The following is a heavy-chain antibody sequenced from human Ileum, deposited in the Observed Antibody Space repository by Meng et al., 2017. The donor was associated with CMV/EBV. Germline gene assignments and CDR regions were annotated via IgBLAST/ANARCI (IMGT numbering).Heavy chain of an antibody. J-gene: IGHJ4*02. V-gene: IGHV3-30*02. CDR1: GFTFSSYS. Sequence: GESLKISWAASGFTFSSYSMNWARQAPGRGLEWVSYIRYDENYKYYSDSVKGRFTISRDDSKNTLYLQMNNLRAEDTAVYYCAKIDKQQNYFDCWGQGTLVTVSS. CDR3: AKIDKQQNYFDC. D-gene: IGHD6-13*01. CDR2: IRYDENYK.